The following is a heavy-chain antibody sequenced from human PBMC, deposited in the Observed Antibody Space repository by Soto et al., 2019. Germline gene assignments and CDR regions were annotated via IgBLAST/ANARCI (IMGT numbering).Heavy chain of an antibody. CDR1: GFTFSSYA. CDR2: ISYDGSNK. V-gene: IGHV3-30-3*01. D-gene: IGHD5-18*01. J-gene: IGHJ5*02. CDR3: ARDTVGYSYPNWFDP. Sequence: QVQLVESGGGVVQPGRSLRLSCAASGFTFSSYAMHWVRQAPGKGLEWVAVISYDGSNKYYADSVKGRFTISRDNSKKTLYLQMNSLRAEDTAVYYCARDTVGYSYPNWFDPWGQGTLVTVSS.